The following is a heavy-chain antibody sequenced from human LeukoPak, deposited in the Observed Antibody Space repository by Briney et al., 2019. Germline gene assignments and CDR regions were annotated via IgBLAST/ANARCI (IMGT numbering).Heavy chain of an antibody. CDR2: IYTTGST. D-gene: IGHD5-24*01. J-gene: IGHJ4*02. CDR1: GGSISGGSYS. CDR3: ARGGWLQFLDY. Sequence: PSQTLSLTCTVSGGSISGGSYSWNWIRQPAGKGLEWIGRIYTTGSTNYNPSLKSRVTSSVDTSKNQFSLKLSSVTAADTAVYYCARGGWLQFLDYWGQGTLVTVSS. V-gene: IGHV4-61*02.